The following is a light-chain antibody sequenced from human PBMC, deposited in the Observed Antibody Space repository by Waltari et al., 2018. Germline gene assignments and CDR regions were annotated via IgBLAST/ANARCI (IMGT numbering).Light chain of an antibody. CDR2: WAS. J-gene: IGKJ4*01. CDR1: QSLLYRPNTQNY. Sequence: DIVMTQSPESLAVSLGERATINCKSSQSLLYRPNTQNYLTWYQRKPGQPPKLLISWASTRESGVPDRFSGSGSGTDFTLTISSLQAEDAAVYYCQQSYTTPLTFGGGTRVEIK. V-gene: IGKV4-1*01. CDR3: QQSYTTPLT.